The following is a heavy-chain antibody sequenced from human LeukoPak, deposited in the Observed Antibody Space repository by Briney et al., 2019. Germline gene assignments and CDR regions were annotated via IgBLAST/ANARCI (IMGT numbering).Heavy chain of an antibody. D-gene: IGHD6-13*01. CDR1: GGTFSSYA. J-gene: IGHJ1*01. CDR3: ASFGPGIAAAGTNYFQH. V-gene: IGHV1-69*13. Sequence: SVKVSCKASGGTFSSYAISWVRQAPGQGLEWMGGIIPILGTANYAQKFQGRVTITADESTSTAYMELSSLRSEDTAVYYCASFGPGIAAAGTNYFQHWGQGTLVTVSS. CDR2: IIPILGTA.